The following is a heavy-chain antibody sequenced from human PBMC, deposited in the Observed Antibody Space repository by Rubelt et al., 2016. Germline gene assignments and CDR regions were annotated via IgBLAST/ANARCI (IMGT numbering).Heavy chain of an antibody. CDR1: GDSVSSDSAA. Sequence: QVQLQPSGPALVNPSQTLSLPCAISGDSVSSDSAAWNWIRQSPSRGLAWLGRTSYMSTWYSASAASLKSRLSINPDTSKNQVALQMNSVTPEDTAVYYCARGPGLLDYWDQGTLVTVSS. D-gene: IGHD7-27*01. V-gene: IGHV6-1*01. CDR2: TSYMSTWYS. CDR3: ARGPGLLDY. J-gene: IGHJ4*02.